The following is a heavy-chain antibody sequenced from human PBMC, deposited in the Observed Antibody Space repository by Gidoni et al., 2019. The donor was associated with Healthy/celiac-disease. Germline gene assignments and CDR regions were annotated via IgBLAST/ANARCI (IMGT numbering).Heavy chain of an antibody. Sequence: WIRQHPGKGLEWIGYIYYSGSTYYNPSLKSRVTKSVDTSKNQFSLKLSSVTAADTAVYYCARALPQWLAYFDYWGQGTLVTVSS. CDR2: IYYSGST. D-gene: IGHD6-19*01. J-gene: IGHJ4*02. V-gene: IGHV4-31*02. CDR3: ARALPQWLAYFDY.